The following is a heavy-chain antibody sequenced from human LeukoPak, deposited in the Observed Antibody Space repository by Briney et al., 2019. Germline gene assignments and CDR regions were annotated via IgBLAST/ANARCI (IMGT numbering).Heavy chain of an antibody. CDR2: IWYDGSNK. CDR1: GFTFSSCG. J-gene: IGHJ4*02. CDR3: ARDRYGDYAHFDY. D-gene: IGHD4-17*01. V-gene: IGHV3-33*01. Sequence: PGGSLRLSCAASGFTFSSCGMHWVRQAPGKGLEWVAVIWYDGSNKYYADSVKGRFTISRDNSKNTLYLQMNSLRAEDTAVYYCARDRYGDYAHFDYWGQGTLVTVSS.